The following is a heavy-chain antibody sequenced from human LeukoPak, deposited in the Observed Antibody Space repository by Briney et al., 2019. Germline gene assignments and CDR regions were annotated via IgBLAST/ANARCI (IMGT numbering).Heavy chain of an antibody. D-gene: IGHD3-10*01. CDR3: ARGPMVLGFY. V-gene: IGHV7-4-1*02. CDR2: INNNTGNP. Sequence: GASVKVSCKASGYTFTSYAMNWVRQAPGQGLEWMRWINNNTGNPTYAQGFTGRFLFSLHTSVSTAYLQISSLKAEDTAVYYCARGPMVLGFYWAQGPLVPVSS. CDR1: GYTFTSYA. J-gene: IGHJ4*02.